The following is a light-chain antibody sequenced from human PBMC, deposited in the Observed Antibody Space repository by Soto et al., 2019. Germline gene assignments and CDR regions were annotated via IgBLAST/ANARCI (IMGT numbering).Light chain of an antibody. CDR1: SSDVGGYDY. Sequence: QSALTQPASVSGSPGQSITISCTGTSSDVGGYDYVSWYQQYPGKAPKLMIYEVSDRPSGVSNRFSGSKSGNTASLTISGVQAEDEADYYCSSYTDINTVVFGGGTKVTVL. CDR3: SSYTDINTVV. V-gene: IGLV2-14*03. CDR2: EVS. J-gene: IGLJ2*01.